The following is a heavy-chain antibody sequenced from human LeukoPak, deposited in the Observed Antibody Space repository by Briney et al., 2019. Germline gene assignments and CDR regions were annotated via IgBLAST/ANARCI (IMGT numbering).Heavy chain of an antibody. D-gene: IGHD7-27*01. V-gene: IGHV3-11*01. CDR3: ARDRDWGSVNNFDY. J-gene: IGHJ4*02. CDR1: GFTFSDYY. Sequence: GGSLRLSCAASGFTFSDYYMSWIREAPGKGLEWVSYISSSGSTIYYADSVKGRFTLSRDNAKNSLYLQMHSLRVEDTAVYYCARDRDWGSVNNFDYWGQGTLVTVSS. CDR2: ISSSGSTI.